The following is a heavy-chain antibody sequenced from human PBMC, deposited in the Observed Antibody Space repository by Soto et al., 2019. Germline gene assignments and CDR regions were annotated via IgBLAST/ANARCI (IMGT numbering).Heavy chain of an antibody. V-gene: IGHV3-64D*06. J-gene: IGHJ4*01. CDR2: ITSDGYST. CDR3: VKGNQLLRYYFEF. CDR1: GFTFSNYA. Sequence: PGGSLRLSCSVSGFTFSNYAMHWVRQAPGKGLEYVSGITSDGYSTWHADSVKDRFTISRDNSKNTLFLQMSSLRVEDTAIYFCVKGNQLLRYYFEFWGPGTLVTVSS. D-gene: IGHD2-15*01.